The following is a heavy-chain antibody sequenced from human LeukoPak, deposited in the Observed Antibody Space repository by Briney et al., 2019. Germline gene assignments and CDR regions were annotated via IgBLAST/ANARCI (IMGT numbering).Heavy chain of an antibody. J-gene: IGHJ1*01. CDR3: ARVFEVGGSSLDFQH. CDR1: GFTFSSYS. CDR2: ISSSSSTI. Sequence: GGSLRLSCTASGFTFSSYSMNWVRQAPGKGLERVSYISSSSSTIYYADSVKGRFTISRDNAKNSLYLQMNSLRAEDTAVYYCARVFEVGGSSLDFQHWGQGTLVTVSS. V-gene: IGHV3-48*01. D-gene: IGHD1-26*01.